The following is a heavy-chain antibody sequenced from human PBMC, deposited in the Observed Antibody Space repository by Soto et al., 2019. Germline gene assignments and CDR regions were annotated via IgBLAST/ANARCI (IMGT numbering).Heavy chain of an antibody. V-gene: IGHV3-30-3*01. CDR1: GFTFSSYA. D-gene: IGHD6-19*01. Sequence: QVQLVESGGGVVQPGRSLRLSCAASGFTFSSYAMHWVRQAPGKGLEWVAVISYDETNKYYADSVKGRFTISRDNSKNALYLQMNSLRAEDTAVYYCARDLHAVGAEGAARYYYYDMDVWGQGTTVTVSS. CDR3: ARDLHAVGAEGAARYYYYDMDV. CDR2: ISYDETNK. J-gene: IGHJ6*02.